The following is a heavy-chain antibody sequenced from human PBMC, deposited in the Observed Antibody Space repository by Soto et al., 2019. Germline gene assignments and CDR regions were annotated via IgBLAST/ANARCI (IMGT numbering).Heavy chain of an antibody. CDR2: IYYTGST. CDR1: GDSVSRGSHS. J-gene: IGHJ6*04. V-gene: IGHV4-61*01. D-gene: IGHD3-3*01. Sequence: PSETLCLTCSVAGDSVSRGSHSWTWTRQPPGKGLGFLGYIYYTGSTNYNPSLKSRVTISVDTSKNQISLMLTSVTAADTAVYYCARDRFLEWLNHYYRMDARGKGTTVT. CDR3: ARDRFLEWLNHYYRMDA.